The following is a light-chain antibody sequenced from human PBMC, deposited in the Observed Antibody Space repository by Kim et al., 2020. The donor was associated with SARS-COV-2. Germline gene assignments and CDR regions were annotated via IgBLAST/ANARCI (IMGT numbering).Light chain of an antibody. CDR2: YDS. Sequence: VAPGKTARITCGGNNIGSKSVHWYQQKPGQAPVLVIYYDSDRPSGIPERFSGSNSGNTATLTISRVEAGDEADYYCQVWDSSSDVFGGGTQLTVL. J-gene: IGLJ3*02. CDR3: QVWDSSSDV. V-gene: IGLV3-21*04. CDR1: NIGSKS.